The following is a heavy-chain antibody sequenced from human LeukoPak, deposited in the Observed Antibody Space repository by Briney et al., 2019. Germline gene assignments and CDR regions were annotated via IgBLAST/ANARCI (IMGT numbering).Heavy chain of an antibody. CDR3: ARAPTGYSAFDI. Sequence: GASVKVSFKASGYTFTSYYMHWVRQAPGHGLEWLGIIIPSGGSTSYAQKFQGRVTMTRDTSTSTVYMELSSLRSEDTAVYYCARAPTGYSAFDIWGQGTMVTVSS. CDR2: IIPSGGST. J-gene: IGHJ3*02. CDR1: GYTFTSYY. V-gene: IGHV1-46*01. D-gene: IGHD3-9*01.